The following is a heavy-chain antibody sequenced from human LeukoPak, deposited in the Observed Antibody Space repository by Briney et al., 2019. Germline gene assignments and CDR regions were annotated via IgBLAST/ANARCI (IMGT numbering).Heavy chain of an antibody. V-gene: IGHV4-61*02. Sequence: SETLSLTCTVSGGSISSGSYYWSWIRQPAGKGLEWIGRIYTSGSTNYNPSLKSRVTISVDTSKNQFSLKLSSVTAADTAVYYCARRGEAAAWYDDYWGQESQVIVSS. CDR2: IYTSGST. CDR1: GGSISSGSYY. CDR3: ARRGEAAAWYDDY. D-gene: IGHD6-13*01. J-gene: IGHJ4*02.